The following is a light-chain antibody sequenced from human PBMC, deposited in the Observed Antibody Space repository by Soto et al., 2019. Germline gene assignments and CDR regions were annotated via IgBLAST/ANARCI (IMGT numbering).Light chain of an antibody. V-gene: IGLV2-23*01. Sequence: QSALTQPASVSGSPGQSITIPCTGTSSDVGSYNLVSWYQQHPGKAPKLMIYEGNKRPSGVSNRFSGSKSGNTASLTISGLQAEDEADYYCCSYAGSSTHVVFGGGTQLTVL. CDR1: SSDVGSYNL. J-gene: IGLJ2*01. CDR3: CSYAGSSTHVV. CDR2: EGN.